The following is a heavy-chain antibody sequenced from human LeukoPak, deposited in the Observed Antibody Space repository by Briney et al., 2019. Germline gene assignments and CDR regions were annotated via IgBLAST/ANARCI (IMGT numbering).Heavy chain of an antibody. CDR3: ARGPLTGSMLGDFDY. J-gene: IGHJ4*02. CDR1: GFTFDDYG. D-gene: IGHD7-27*01. Sequence: TGGSLRLSCAASGFTFDDYGMSWVRHAPGKGLEWVSGINWNGDSTEYADSVKGRFTISRDNARNSLYVQMNSLRAEDTALYYCARGPLTGSMLGDFDYWGQGTLVTVSS. CDR2: INWNGDST. V-gene: IGHV3-20*04.